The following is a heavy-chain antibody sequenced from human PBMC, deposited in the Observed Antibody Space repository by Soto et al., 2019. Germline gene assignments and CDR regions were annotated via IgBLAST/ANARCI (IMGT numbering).Heavy chain of an antibody. CDR2: ISGSGGST. V-gene: IGHV3-23*01. CDR1: GFTFSSYA. D-gene: IGHD2-15*01. J-gene: IGHJ4*02. CDR3: AKAGDCSGGSCYSDY. Sequence: EVQLLESGGGLVQPGGSLRLSCVASGFTFSSYAMSWVRQAPGKGLEWVSAISGSGGSTYYADSVKGRFTISRDNSKNTLYLQMNSLRAEDTAVYYCAKAGDCSGGSCYSDYWGQGTLVTVSS.